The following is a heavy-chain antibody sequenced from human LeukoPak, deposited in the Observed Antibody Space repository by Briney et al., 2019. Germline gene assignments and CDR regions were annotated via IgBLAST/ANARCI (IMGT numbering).Heavy chain of an antibody. CDR1: GFTVSSNY. Sequence: PGGSLRLSCAASGFTVSSNYMSWVRQAPGKGLEWVSVIYSGGSTYYADSVKGRFTISRDNSKNTLYLQMNGLRAEDTAVYYCAREVYGSGGGVDYWGQGTLVTVSS. CDR2: IYSGGST. CDR3: AREVYGSGGGVDY. J-gene: IGHJ4*02. V-gene: IGHV3-66*01. D-gene: IGHD3-10*01.